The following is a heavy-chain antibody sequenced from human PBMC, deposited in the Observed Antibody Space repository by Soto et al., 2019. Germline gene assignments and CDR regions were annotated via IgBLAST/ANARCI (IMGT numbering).Heavy chain of an antibody. CDR1: GYSIRNGYY. CDR2: IYHSGST. J-gene: IGHJ5*02. Sequence: NPSETLSLTCTVSGYSIRNGYYWGWIRQPPGKGLEWIGTIYHSGSTYYNPSLKSRVTISGDASENHFSLKLSSVTAADTAVYYCARVGPYCGGDCYSPPPWGQGTLVTVSS. D-gene: IGHD2-21*02. CDR3: ARVGPYCGGDCYSPPP. V-gene: IGHV4-38-2*02.